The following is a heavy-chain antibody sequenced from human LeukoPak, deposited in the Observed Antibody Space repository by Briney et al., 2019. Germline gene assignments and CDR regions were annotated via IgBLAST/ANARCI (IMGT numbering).Heavy chain of an antibody. D-gene: IGHD6-19*01. J-gene: IGHJ4*02. V-gene: IGHV3-53*01. CDR2: TYSDAST. Sequence: PWGSLRLSCAASGFTVSSTYMGWVRQPPGKGLEWVSFTYSDASTYYADSVKGRFTISRDISKNTLSLQMNSLRADDTAIYYCARVLSDSSVWYHFDYWGQGTLITVSS. CDR1: GFTVSSTY. CDR3: ARVLSDSSVWYHFDY.